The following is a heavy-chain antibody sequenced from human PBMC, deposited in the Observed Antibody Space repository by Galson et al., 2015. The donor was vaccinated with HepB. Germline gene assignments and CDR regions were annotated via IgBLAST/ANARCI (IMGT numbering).Heavy chain of an antibody. J-gene: IGHJ4*02. Sequence: SVKVSCKASGGTFSSYAISWVRQAPGQGLEWMGGIIPIFGTANYAQKFQGRVTITADESTSTAYMELSSLRSEDTAVYYCARPGDSSSSLFYWGQGTLVTVSS. CDR3: ARPGDSSSSLFY. CDR2: IIPIFGTA. V-gene: IGHV1-69*13. D-gene: IGHD6-13*01. CDR1: GGTFSSYA.